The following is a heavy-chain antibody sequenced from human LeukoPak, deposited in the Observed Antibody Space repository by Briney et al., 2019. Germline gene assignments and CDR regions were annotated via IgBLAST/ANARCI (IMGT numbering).Heavy chain of an antibody. V-gene: IGHV4-59*01. CDR3: ARDLRAGSSWFHTPYYYYYMDV. D-gene: IGHD6-13*01. Sequence: PSETLSLTCTVSGGSISSYYWSWIRQPPGKGLEWIGYIYYSGSTNYNPSLKSRVTISVDTSKNQFSLKLSSVTAADTAVYYCARDLRAGSSWFHTPYYYYYMDVWGKGTTVTVSS. J-gene: IGHJ6*03. CDR2: IYYSGST. CDR1: GGSISSYY.